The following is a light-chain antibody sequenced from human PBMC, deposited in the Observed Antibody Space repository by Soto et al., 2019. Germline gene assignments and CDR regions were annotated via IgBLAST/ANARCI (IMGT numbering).Light chain of an antibody. J-gene: IGKJ3*01. CDR2: LGS. CDR1: QSLLHSNGYNY. Sequence: DLVMTQSPRSLPVTPGEPASISCRSSQSLLHSNGYNYLDWYLQKPGQSPQLLIYLGSNRASGVPDRFSGSGSGTDFTLKISRVEAEDVGVYYCMQALQTPITFGPGTKVDIK. CDR3: MQALQTPIT. V-gene: IGKV2-28*01.